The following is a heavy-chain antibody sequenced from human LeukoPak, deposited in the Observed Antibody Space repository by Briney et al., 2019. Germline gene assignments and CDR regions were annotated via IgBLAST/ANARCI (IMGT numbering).Heavy chain of an antibody. CDR1: GYTFTDYY. CDR3: ARAHEYGWFDP. Sequence: ASVKVSCKTSGYTFTDYYLHWLRQAPGQGLEWMGWVNPKSGATNYAQGFQGRVTMTWQTSISTGNMELSSLRSDDTAVYYCARAHEYGWFDPWGQGTLVTVSS. V-gene: IGHV1-2*02. J-gene: IGHJ5*02. CDR2: VNPKSGAT. D-gene: IGHD4/OR15-4a*01.